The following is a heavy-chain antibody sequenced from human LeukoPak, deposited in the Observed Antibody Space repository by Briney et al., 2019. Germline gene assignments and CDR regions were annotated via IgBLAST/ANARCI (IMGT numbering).Heavy chain of an antibody. CDR1: GFTFNSYG. Sequence: GGSLRLSCAASGFTFNSYGMHWVRQAPGKGLEWLAFISYDGSKTYYADSVKGRFTVSRDDSKSTLYLQMNSLRAEDTAVYYCAREASGSYSYYYMDVWGKGTTVTISS. CDR3: AREASGSYSYYYMDV. J-gene: IGHJ6*03. V-gene: IGHV3-30*02. CDR2: ISYDGSKT. D-gene: IGHD1-26*01.